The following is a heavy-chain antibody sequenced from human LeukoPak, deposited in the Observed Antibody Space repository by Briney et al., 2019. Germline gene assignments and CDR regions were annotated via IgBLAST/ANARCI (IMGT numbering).Heavy chain of an antibody. V-gene: IGHV1-69*01. J-gene: IGHJ4*02. Sequence: GSSVKVSCKASGGTFSSYAISWVRQAPGQGLEWMGGIIPIFGTANYAQKFQGRVTITADESTSTAYMELSSLRSEDTAVYYCARDWVTGTPGGRQNAFDYWGQGTLVTVSS. CDR3: ARDWVTGTPGGRQNAFDY. CDR1: GGTFSSYA. CDR2: IIPIFGTA. D-gene: IGHD1-7*01.